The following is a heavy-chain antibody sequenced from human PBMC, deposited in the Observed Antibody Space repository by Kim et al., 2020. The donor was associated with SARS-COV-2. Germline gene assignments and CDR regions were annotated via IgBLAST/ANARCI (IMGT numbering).Heavy chain of an antibody. CDR2: ISYDGDNR. Sequence: GGSLRLSGATSGLTLSNQGMHGVRQAPGKGREWLAVISYDGDNRYYLDSVRGRFTISRDNSKNTGYLQMTSLRPEDTAVYYCANAPATSWYLAWFDLWGQGTLVTVSS. D-gene: IGHD6-13*01. CDR3: ANAPATSWYLAWFDL. V-gene: IGHV3-30*18. CDR1: GLTLSNQG. J-gene: IGHJ5*02.